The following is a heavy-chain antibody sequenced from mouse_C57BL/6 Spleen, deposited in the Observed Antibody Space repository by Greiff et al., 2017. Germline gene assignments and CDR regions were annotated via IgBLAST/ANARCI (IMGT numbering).Heavy chain of an antibody. CDR3: ARGGYYGSGDAWFAY. V-gene: IGHV1-55*01. CDR2: IYPGSGST. J-gene: IGHJ3*01. Sequence: QVQLQQPGAELVKPGASVKMSCKASGYTFTSYWITWVKQRPGQGLEWIGDIYPGSGSTNYNEKFKSKATLTVDTSSSTAYMQLSSLTSEDSAVYYGARGGYYGSGDAWFAYWGQGTLFTVSA. CDR1: GYTFTSYW. D-gene: IGHD1-1*01.